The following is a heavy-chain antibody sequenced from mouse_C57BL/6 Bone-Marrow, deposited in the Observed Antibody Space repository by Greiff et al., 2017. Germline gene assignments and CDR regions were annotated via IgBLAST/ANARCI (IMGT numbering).Heavy chain of an antibody. J-gene: IGHJ2*01. Sequence: VQLQQSGPVLVKPGASVKMSCKASGYTFTDYYMNWVKQSHGKSLEWIGVINPYNGGTSYNPKFKGKATLTVDKSSSTAYMELNSLTSEDSAVYYSARGIYYCSSYDEDWGQGTTLTVSS. CDR3: ARGIYYCSSYDED. V-gene: IGHV1-19*01. CDR2: INPYNGGT. D-gene: IGHD1-1*01. CDR1: GYTFTDYY.